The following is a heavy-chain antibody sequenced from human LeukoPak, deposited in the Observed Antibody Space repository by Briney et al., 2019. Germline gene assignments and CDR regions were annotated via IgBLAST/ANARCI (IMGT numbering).Heavy chain of an antibody. CDR1: GYTFTSYD. CDR3: ARDSSSWSSRTFDY. Sequence: ASVKVSCKASGYTFTSYDINWVRQATGQGLEWMGWMNPNSGNTGYAQKFQGRVTMTRNTSISTAYMELSSLRSEDPAVYYCARDSSSWSSRTFDYWGQGTLVTVSS. CDR2: MNPNSGNT. D-gene: IGHD6-13*01. J-gene: IGHJ4*02. V-gene: IGHV1-8*01.